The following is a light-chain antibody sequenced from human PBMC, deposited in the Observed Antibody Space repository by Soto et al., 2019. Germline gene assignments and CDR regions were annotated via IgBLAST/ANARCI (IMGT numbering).Light chain of an antibody. CDR2: GAS. J-gene: IGKJ1*01. Sequence: EIVLTQSPATLSLSPGERDTLSCRASQSVSSSYLAWYQKKPGQDPRLLIYGASSRATGIPDRFSGSGSGTDFNLTISRLETEDFAVYECQQYGSSTPTFGQGTKGDIK. CDR3: QQYGSSTPT. V-gene: IGKV3-20*01. CDR1: QSVSSSY.